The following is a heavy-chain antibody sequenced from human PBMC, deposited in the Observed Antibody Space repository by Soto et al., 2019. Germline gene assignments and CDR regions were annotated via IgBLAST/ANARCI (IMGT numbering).Heavy chain of an antibody. V-gene: IGHV3-23*01. Sequence: GGSLRLSCAASGFTFSSYAMSWVRQAPGKGLEWVSAISGSGGSTYYADSVKGRFTISRDNSKNTLYLQMNSLRAEDTAVYYCAKFGSGRGSSEPNYYYYMDVWGKGTTVTVSS. CDR2: ISGSGGST. CDR1: GFTFSSYA. J-gene: IGHJ6*03. D-gene: IGHD2-15*01. CDR3: AKFGSGRGSSEPNYYYYMDV.